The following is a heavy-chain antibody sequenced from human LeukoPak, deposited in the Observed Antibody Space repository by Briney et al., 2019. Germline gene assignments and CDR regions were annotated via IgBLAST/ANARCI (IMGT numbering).Heavy chain of an antibody. CDR2: IIPIFGTA. Sequence: ASVTVSCMASGGTFSSYAISWVRQAPGQGLEWMGGIIPIFGTANYAQKFQGRVTITADESTSTAYMELSSLRSEDTAVYYCARDGAGYSSGWAPDYWGQGTLVTVSS. J-gene: IGHJ4*02. CDR3: ARDGAGYSSGWAPDY. D-gene: IGHD6-19*01. V-gene: IGHV1-69*01. CDR1: GGTFSSYA.